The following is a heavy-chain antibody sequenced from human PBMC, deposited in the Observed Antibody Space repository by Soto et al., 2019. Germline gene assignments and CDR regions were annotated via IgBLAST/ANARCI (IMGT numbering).Heavy chain of an antibody. V-gene: IGHV1-8*01. CDR3: ARLPSSITIFGVVIAPYNYYMDV. CDR2: MNPNSGNT. D-gene: IGHD3-3*01. Sequence: ASVKVSCKASGYTFTSYDINWVRQATGQGLEWMGWMNPNSGNTGYAQKFQGRVTMTRNTSISTAYMELSSLRSEDTAVYYCARLPSSITIFGVVIAPYNYYMDVWGKGTTVTVSS. CDR1: GYTFTSYD. J-gene: IGHJ6*03.